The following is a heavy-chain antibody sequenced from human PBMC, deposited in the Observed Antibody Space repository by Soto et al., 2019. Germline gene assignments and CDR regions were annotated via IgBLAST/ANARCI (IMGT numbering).Heavy chain of an antibody. D-gene: IGHD1-26*01. CDR1: GYTFSRHW. J-gene: IGHJ3*02. CDR3: ARPRSMSSSGFDI. Sequence: EVQLVESGGGLVQPGGSLRLSCAASGYTFSRHWIHWVRQAPGQGPVGVSRISPDGSVTDYADFVEGRFTISRDNAKNTLYLQMSSLRAEDTAVYYCARPRSMSSSGFDIWGQGTMFTVSS. CDR2: ISPDGSVT. V-gene: IGHV3-74*01.